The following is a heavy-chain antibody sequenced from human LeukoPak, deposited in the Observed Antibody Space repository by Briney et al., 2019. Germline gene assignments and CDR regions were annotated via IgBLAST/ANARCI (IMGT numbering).Heavy chain of an antibody. CDR1: GGSISNSGYY. CDR3: AKTYYYDPFDF. D-gene: IGHD3-22*01. CDR2: IYYSGST. Sequence: PSETLSLTCAVSGGSISNSGYYWGWIRQPPGKGLEWIGNIYYSGSTYYNPSLKSRVTISVDTSKNQFSLKLSSVTAADTAVYYCAKTYYYDPFDFWGQGTLVTVSS. V-gene: IGHV4-39*01. J-gene: IGHJ4*02.